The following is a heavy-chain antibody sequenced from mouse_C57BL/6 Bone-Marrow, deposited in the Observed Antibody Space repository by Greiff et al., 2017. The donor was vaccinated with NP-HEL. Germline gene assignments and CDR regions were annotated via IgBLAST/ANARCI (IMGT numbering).Heavy chain of an antibody. Sequence: EVQLVESGPELVKPGASVKMSCKASGYTFTDYNMHWVKQSHGKSLEWIGYINPNNGGTSYNQKFKGKATLTVNKSSSTAYMELRSLTSEDSAVYYCAREDYGSFFDYWGQGTTLTVSS. CDR1: GYTFTDYN. J-gene: IGHJ2*01. D-gene: IGHD1-1*01. CDR3: AREDYGSFFDY. CDR2: INPNNGGT. V-gene: IGHV1-22*01.